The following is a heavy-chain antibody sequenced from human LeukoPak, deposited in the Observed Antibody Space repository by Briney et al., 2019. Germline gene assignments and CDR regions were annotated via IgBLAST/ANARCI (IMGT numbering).Heavy chain of an antibody. Sequence: SETLSLTCAVSGGSINSRNWWSWVRQPPGKGLEWIGEIYHSGSTNYNPSLKSRATISGDKSKNQFSLKLSSVTAADTAVYYCARGVVVAAFDYWGQGTLVTVSS. CDR1: GGSINSRNW. D-gene: IGHD2-15*01. J-gene: IGHJ4*02. CDR3: ARGVVVAAFDY. V-gene: IGHV4-4*02. CDR2: IYHSGST.